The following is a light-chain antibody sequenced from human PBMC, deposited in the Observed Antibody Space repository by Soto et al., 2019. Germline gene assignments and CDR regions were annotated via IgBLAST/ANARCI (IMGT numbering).Light chain of an antibody. V-gene: IGKV1-12*01. Sequence: DIQMTQSPSSVSASVGDRVTITCRASRDINKWLAWHQQKPGKAPNLLIFSASSLQSGVPSRFTGSVSGTDFTLTITNLQPEDVAIYYCQQAHSIPLTFGPGTKVDLK. CDR1: RDINKW. CDR2: SAS. CDR3: QQAHSIPLT. J-gene: IGKJ3*01.